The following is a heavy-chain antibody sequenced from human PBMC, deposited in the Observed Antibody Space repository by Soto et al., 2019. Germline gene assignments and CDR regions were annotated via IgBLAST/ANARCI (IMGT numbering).Heavy chain of an antibody. CDR3: ATLSRSKGEIFDY. J-gene: IGHJ4*02. CDR2: VDPEDGET. CDR1: GYTFTDYY. Sequence: ASVKVSCKVSGYTFTDYYMHWVQQAPGKGLEWMGLVDPEDGETLSAEKFQGRVTITADTSTDTAYMELSSLRSEDTAVYYCATLSRSKGEIFDYWGQGTLVTVSS. V-gene: IGHV1-69-2*01.